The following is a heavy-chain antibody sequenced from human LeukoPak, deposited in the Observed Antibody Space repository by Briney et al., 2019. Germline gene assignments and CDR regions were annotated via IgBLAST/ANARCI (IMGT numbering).Heavy chain of an antibody. CDR2: IYPGDSDT. CDR1: GYSFSNYW. V-gene: IGHV5-51*01. D-gene: IGHD3-16*01. Sequence: GASLQISCKGSGYSFSNYWIGWVRQMPEKGLEWMGIIYPGDSDTRYSPSFQGQVTISADKSISTAYLQWSSLKASDTAMYYCARHYYDYVWGSYGIDYWGQGTLVTVSS. CDR3: ARHYYDYVWGSYGIDY. J-gene: IGHJ4*02.